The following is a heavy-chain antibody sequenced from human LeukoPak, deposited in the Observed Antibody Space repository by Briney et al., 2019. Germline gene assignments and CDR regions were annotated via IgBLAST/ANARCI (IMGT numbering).Heavy chain of an antibody. CDR1: GYTFTNYG. Sequence: ASVQVSCKASGYTFTNYGINWVRQAPGQGLEWMGRISPSNGNTIYAQKIQGRVTMTTDTSTSTAYMELRNLRPDDTAVYYCARGSYEDYWGQGTLVTVSS. V-gene: IGHV1-18*04. CDR3: ARGSYEDY. D-gene: IGHD3-16*01. J-gene: IGHJ4*02. CDR2: ISPSNGNT.